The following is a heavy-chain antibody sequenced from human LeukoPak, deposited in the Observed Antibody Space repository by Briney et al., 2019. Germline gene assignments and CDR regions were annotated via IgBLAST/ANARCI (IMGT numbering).Heavy chain of an antibody. V-gene: IGHV3-23*01. CDR2: ISGSGGST. D-gene: IGHD6-19*01. Sequence: PGGSLRLSCTAPGFTFGDYAMSWFRQAPGKGLEWVSAISGSGGSTYYADSVKGRFTISRDNSKNTLYLQMNSLRAEDAAVYYCATRLVPYYYYYYGMDVWGQGTTVTVSS. CDR3: ATRLVPYYYYYYGMDV. J-gene: IGHJ6*02. CDR1: GFTFGDYA.